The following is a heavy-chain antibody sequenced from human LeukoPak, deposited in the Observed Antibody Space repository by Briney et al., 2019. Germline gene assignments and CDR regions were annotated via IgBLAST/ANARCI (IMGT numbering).Heavy chain of an antibody. D-gene: IGHD5-24*01. CDR1: GFTFSVYS. Sequence: GGSLKLSCAASGFTFSVYSMNWARQAPGEGLEWISYIGIDSGNTNYADSVKGRFTISGDKAKNSLYLQMNSLRVEDTAVNYCARDYKYAFDNWGQGTLVTVSS. J-gene: IGHJ4*02. CDR3: ARDYKYAFDN. CDR2: IGIDSGNT. V-gene: IGHV3-48*01.